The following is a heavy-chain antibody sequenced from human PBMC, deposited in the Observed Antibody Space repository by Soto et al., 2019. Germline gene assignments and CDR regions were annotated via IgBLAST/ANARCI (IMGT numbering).Heavy chain of an antibody. Sequence: SGPTLVNPTQTLTLTCTFSGFSLSTSGMCVSWIRQPPGKALEWLALIDWDDDKYYSTSLKTRLTISKDTSKNQVVLTMTNMDPVDTATYYCARMRQYRYSSRWTLANWFDPWGQGTLVTVSS. V-gene: IGHV2-70*01. CDR1: GFSLSTSGMC. CDR2: IDWDDDK. J-gene: IGHJ5*02. CDR3: ARMRQYRYSSRWTLANWFDP. D-gene: IGHD6-13*01.